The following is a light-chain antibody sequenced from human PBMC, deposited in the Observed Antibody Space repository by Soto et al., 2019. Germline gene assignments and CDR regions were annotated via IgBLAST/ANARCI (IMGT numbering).Light chain of an antibody. J-gene: IGKJ5*01. V-gene: IGKV1-39*01. CDR1: QSIYTY. CDR3: HQSYGIK. Sequence: DIQRTQSPSSVSGSPGARVTIPCRASQSIYTYLNWHQQKPGKATNLLIYAASTLHSGVPSRFSGSGSGTDFTITISNLQPEDFATYYCHQSYGIKFGQGTRLEI. CDR2: AAS.